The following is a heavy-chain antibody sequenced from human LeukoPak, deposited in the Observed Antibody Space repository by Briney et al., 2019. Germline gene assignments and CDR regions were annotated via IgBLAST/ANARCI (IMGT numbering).Heavy chain of an antibody. CDR3: ARGQNFDWLLGNYYYYGMDV. J-gene: IGHJ6*02. Sequence: PSETLSLTCTVSGGSISSYYWSWIRQPPGKGLEWIGYIYYSGSTNYNPSLKSRVTISVDTSKNQFSLKLSSVTAADTAVYYCARGQNFDWLLGNYYYYGMDVWGQGTTVTVSS. CDR2: IYYSGST. CDR1: GGSISSYY. D-gene: IGHD3-9*01. V-gene: IGHV4-59*01.